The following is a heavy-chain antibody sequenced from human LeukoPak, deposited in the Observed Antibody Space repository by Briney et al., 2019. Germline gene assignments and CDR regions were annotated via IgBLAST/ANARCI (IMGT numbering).Heavy chain of an antibody. CDR3: AKDIGAKNVVGATVFDC. CDR1: GFTFDDYA. CDR2: ISWNSGSI. D-gene: IGHD1-26*01. V-gene: IGHV3-9*01. Sequence: GGSLRLSCAASGFTFDDYAMHWVRQAPGKGLEWVSGISWNSGSIGYADSVKGRFTISRDSAKNSLYLQMNSLRAEDTALYYCAKDIGAKNVVGATVFDCWGQGTLVTVSS. J-gene: IGHJ4*02.